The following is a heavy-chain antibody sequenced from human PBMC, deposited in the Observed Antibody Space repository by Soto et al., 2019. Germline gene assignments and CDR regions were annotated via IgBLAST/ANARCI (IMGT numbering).Heavy chain of an antibody. D-gene: IGHD5-12*01. J-gene: IGHJ4*02. CDR2: TYYRSKWYN. Sequence: QSQTLSLTCAISGDSVSSNSAAWNWIRQSPSRGLEWLGRTYYRSKWYNDYAVSVKSRITINPDTSKNQFSLQLNSVTPEDTAVYYCARDHLEVATVSLLRVTIFDYWGQGTLVTVSS. V-gene: IGHV6-1*01. CDR3: ARDHLEVATVSLLRVTIFDY. CDR1: GDSVSSNSAA.